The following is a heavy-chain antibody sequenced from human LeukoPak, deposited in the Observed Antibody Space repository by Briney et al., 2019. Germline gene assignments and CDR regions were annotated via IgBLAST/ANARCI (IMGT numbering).Heavy chain of an antibody. CDR3: ARGTRTSAYFDY. D-gene: IGHD1-1*01. CDR2: ISGSSGYT. J-gene: IGHJ4*02. Sequence: GGSLRLSCAASGFTFSDYYMSCVRQAPGKGLEWVSYISGSSGYTKYADSVKGRFTISRDNAKNSLYLQVNSLRAEDTAVYYCARGTRTSAYFDYWGQGTPVTVSS. V-gene: IGHV3-11*06. CDR1: GFTFSDYY.